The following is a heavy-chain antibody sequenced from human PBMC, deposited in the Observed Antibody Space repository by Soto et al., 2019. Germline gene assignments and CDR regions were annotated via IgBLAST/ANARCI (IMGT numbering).Heavy chain of an antibody. J-gene: IGHJ6*02. V-gene: IGHV3-30-3*01. D-gene: IGHD2-15*01. Sequence: GGSLRLSCAASGFTFSSYAMHWVRQAPGKGLEWVAVISYDGSNKYYADSVKGRFTISRDNSKNTLYLQMNSLRAEDTAVYYCARRKAASGFGTYYYYYGMDVWGQGTTVTVSS. CDR3: ARRKAASGFGTYYYYYGMDV. CDR1: GFTFSSYA. CDR2: ISYDGSNK.